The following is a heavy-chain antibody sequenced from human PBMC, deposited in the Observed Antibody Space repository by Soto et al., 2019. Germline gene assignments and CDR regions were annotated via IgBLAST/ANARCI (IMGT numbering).Heavy chain of an antibody. D-gene: IGHD3-10*01. CDR3: ASGKRPGSNYYYYYYMDV. J-gene: IGHJ6*03. Sequence: ASVKVSCKASGYTFTSYDINWVRQATGQGLEWMGWMNPNSGNTGYAQKFQGRVTMTRNTSISTAYMELSSLRSEDTAVYYCASGKRPGSNYYYYYYMDVWGKGTTVTVS. CDR1: GYTFTSYD. V-gene: IGHV1-8*01. CDR2: MNPNSGNT.